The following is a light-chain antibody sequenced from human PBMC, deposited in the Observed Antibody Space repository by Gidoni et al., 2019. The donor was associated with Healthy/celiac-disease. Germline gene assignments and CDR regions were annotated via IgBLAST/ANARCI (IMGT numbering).Light chain of an antibody. CDR3: QQRSNWQLT. J-gene: IGKJ4*01. V-gene: IGKV3D-11*02. CDR2: DAS. Sequence: EIVLTQSPATLSLSPGERATLSCRASQSVSSYLAWYQQKPGQAPRLLIYDASNRATGIPARFSGSGPGTDFTLTISSLEPADFAVYYCQQRSNWQLTFGGGTKVEIK. CDR1: QSVSSY.